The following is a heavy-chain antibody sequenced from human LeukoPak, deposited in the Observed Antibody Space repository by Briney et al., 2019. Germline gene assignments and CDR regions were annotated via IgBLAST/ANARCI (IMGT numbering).Heavy chain of an antibody. CDR3: AKAVQGYCSGGSCYSDYYFDY. V-gene: IGHV3-9*01. CDR1: GFTFDDYA. J-gene: IGHJ4*02. D-gene: IGHD2-15*01. Sequence: GRSLRLSCAASGFTFDDYAMHWVRQAPGKGLEWVSGISWNSGSIGYADSVKGRFTISRDNAKNSLYLQMNSLRAEDTALYYCAKAVQGYCSGGSCYSDYYFDYWGQGTLVTVSS. CDR2: ISWNSGSI.